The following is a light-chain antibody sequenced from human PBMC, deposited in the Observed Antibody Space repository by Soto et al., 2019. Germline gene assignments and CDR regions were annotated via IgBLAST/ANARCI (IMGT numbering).Light chain of an antibody. CDR3: QQYDDLPPRT. Sequence: DVQMTQSPSSLSASVGDRVTITCQASQDIRECLNWYQQKPGKAPRLLIYDASSLETGVPSRFSGSGSGTDFPFTISSLQPEDIGTYYCQQYDDLPPRTFGGGTKVELK. J-gene: IGKJ4*01. V-gene: IGKV1-33*01. CDR1: QDIREC. CDR2: DAS.